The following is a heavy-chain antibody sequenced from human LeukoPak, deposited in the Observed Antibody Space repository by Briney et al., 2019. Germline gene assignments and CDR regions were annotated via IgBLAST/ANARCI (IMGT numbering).Heavy chain of an antibody. Sequence: GGSLRLSCAASGFTVSSNYMSWVRQAPGKGLEWVSVIYSGGSTYCADSVKGRFTISRDNSKSTLYIQMNSLRAEDTAVYYCARAKPKNMVRGLIMRRESRYYFDYWGQGTLVTVSS. J-gene: IGHJ4*02. V-gene: IGHV3-53*01. D-gene: IGHD3-10*01. CDR2: IYSGGST. CDR1: GFTVSSNY. CDR3: ARAKPKNMVRGLIMRRESRYYFDY.